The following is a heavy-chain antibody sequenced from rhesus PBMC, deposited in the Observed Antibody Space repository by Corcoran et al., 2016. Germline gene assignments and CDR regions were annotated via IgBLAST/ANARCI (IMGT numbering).Heavy chain of an antibody. CDR1: GFTFSSYG. J-gene: IGHJ4*01. D-gene: IGHD6S26*01. V-gene: IGHV3-54*02. CDR2: ISYDGSKK. Sequence: EVQLVESGGGLVQPGGSLRLSCAASGFTFSSYGMHWVRQAPGKGLEWVTVISYDGSKKYYAESVKDRFNISRDNSKRMLYLQMNNLKLEDTAVYYCAEGLIAAADPGGYFDYWGQGVLVTVSS. CDR3: AEGLIAAADPGGYFDY.